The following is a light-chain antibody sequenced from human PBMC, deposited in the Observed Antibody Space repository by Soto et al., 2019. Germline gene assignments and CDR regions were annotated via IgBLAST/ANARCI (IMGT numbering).Light chain of an antibody. CDR1: QGIRSY. CDR3: QYLNSFPLS. V-gene: IGKV1-9*01. Sequence: DIQLTQSPASLSASVGDRVTITCRASQGIRSYLAWYQQKPGKAPKLLIFLASTLQSGVPSRFSGSGSGTDFSPTINSLQPEDVATYYCQYLNSFPLSFGGGTKVDIK. CDR2: LAS. J-gene: IGKJ4*01.